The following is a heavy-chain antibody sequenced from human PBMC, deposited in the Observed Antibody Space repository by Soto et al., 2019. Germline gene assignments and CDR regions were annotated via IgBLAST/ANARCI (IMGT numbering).Heavy chain of an antibody. D-gene: IGHD6-13*01. Sequence: SETLSLTCTVSGGSISSGGYYWSWIRQHPGKGLEWIGYIYYSGSTYYNPSLKSRVTISVDTSKNQFSLKLSSVTAADTAVYYCARDPVIAAAGMFDYWGQGTLVTVSS. J-gene: IGHJ4*02. CDR3: ARDPVIAAAGMFDY. CDR1: GGSISSGGYY. CDR2: IYYSGST. V-gene: IGHV4-31*03.